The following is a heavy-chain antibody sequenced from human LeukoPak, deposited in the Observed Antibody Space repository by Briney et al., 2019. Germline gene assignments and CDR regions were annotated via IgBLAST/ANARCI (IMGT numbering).Heavy chain of an antibody. J-gene: IGHJ5*02. V-gene: IGHV3-20*04. CDR2: INWDGSST. Sequence: AGSLRLSCAASGFTFDNYGMTWGRQAPGKGLEWVSGINWDGSSTGYGDSVKGRFTVSRDNAKNLLYLQLSSLTAEDTAFYYCARGIVPNWFDPWGQGTLVTVSS. CDR3: ARGIVPNWFDP. CDR1: GFTFDNYG. D-gene: IGHD1-26*01.